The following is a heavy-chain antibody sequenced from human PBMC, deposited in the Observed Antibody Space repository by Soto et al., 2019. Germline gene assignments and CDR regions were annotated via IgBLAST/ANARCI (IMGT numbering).Heavy chain of an antibody. Sequence: QVQLVQSGAEVRKPGSSVKVSCEASGGSFNNYVISWLRQAPGQGLEWMGGIIPNYKAANYAQKFRGRLTINADKATNTAYLELNSLRPEDTATYFCARYWNAGTLYGAFDIWGQGTTVIVS. CDR1: GGSFNNYV. V-gene: IGHV1-69*06. D-gene: IGHD4-17*01. J-gene: IGHJ3*02. CDR3: ARYWNAGTLYGAFDI. CDR2: IIPNYKAA.